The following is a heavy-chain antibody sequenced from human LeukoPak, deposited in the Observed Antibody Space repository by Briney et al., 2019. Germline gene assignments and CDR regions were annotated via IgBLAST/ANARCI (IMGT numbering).Heavy chain of an antibody. CDR1: GFTLSNYA. D-gene: IGHD3-16*01. J-gene: IGHJ4*02. CDR2: ISGIGGST. Sequence: GGSLRLSCAASGFTLSNYAMNWVRQAPGKGLEWVSGISGIGGSTYYADSVKGRFTISRDNSMNTLYLQMNSLRAEDTAVYYCAKDWGYWGQGTLVTVSS. CDR3: AKDWGY. V-gene: IGHV3-23*01.